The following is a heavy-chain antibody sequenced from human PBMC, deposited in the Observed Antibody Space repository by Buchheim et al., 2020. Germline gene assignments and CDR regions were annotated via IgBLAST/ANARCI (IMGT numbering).Heavy chain of an antibody. Sequence: QVQLVESGGGVVQPGRSLRLSCAASGFTFSSYAMHWVRQAPGKGLEWVSVISYDGSDKSYADSVKGRFTISRDNSKNTLYLQMNSLRVDDTAVYYCARDISGSWSFDYWGQGTL. V-gene: IGHV3-30-3*01. CDR2: ISYDGSDK. D-gene: IGHD6-13*01. CDR3: ARDISGSWSFDY. J-gene: IGHJ4*02. CDR1: GFTFSSYA.